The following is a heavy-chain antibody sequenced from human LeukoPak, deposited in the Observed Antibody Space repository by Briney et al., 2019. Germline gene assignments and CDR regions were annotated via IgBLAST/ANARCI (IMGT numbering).Heavy chain of an antibody. Sequence: SETLSLTCTVSGGSISSYYWSWIRQPAGKGLEWIGRIYTSGSTNYNPSLKSRVTMSVDTSKNQFSLKLSSVTAADTAVYYCARWWEELRYFDWPNGWFDPWGQGTLVTVSS. CDR3: ARWWEELRYFDWPNGWFDP. V-gene: IGHV4-4*07. CDR2: IYTSGST. D-gene: IGHD3-9*01. CDR1: GGSISSYY. J-gene: IGHJ5*02.